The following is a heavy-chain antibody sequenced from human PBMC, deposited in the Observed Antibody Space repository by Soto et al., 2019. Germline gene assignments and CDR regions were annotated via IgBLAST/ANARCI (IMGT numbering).Heavy chain of an antibody. Sequence: QVQLAQSGVEVKKPGASVKVSCKASGYTFSSYGISWVRQAPGQGLEWVGRISAYNGDVNYAQNFQGRVTMATDTSTSTAYMELRGLRSDDTAIYYCARDGPLISSRSWLDPWGPGTLVSVSS. CDR1: GYTFSSYG. CDR2: ISAYNGDV. J-gene: IGHJ5*02. V-gene: IGHV1-18*04. CDR3: ARDGPLISSRSWLDP. D-gene: IGHD3-16*01.